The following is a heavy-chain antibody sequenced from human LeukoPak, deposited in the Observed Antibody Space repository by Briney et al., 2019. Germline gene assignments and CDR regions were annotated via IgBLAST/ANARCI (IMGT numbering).Heavy chain of an antibody. V-gene: IGHV4-59*01. Sequence: SETLSLTCSVSGGSISPFYWSWIRQPPGKGLEWIGYIYYSGSTNYNPSLKSRVTISVDTSKNQFSLKLSSVTAADTAVYYCARANPYPKRWLRTSVGGQFDYWGQGTLVTVSS. CDR2: IYYSGST. CDR3: ARANPYPKRWLRTSVGGQFDY. J-gene: IGHJ4*02. D-gene: IGHD5-24*01. CDR1: GGSISPFY.